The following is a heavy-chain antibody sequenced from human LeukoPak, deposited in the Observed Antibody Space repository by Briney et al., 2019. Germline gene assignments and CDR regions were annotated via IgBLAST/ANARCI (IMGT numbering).Heavy chain of an antibody. CDR3: ARDRHVVVTAIHSFGFDN. CDR1: GFTFSSYG. V-gene: IGHV3-33*01. J-gene: IGHJ4*02. Sequence: GGSLRLSCAASGFTFSSYGMHWVRQAPGKGLEWVAVIWYDGSNKYYADSVKGRFTISRDNSKNTLYLQMNSLRAEDTAVYYCARDRHVVVTAIHSFGFDNWGQGTLVTVSS. D-gene: IGHD2-21*02. CDR2: IWYDGSNK.